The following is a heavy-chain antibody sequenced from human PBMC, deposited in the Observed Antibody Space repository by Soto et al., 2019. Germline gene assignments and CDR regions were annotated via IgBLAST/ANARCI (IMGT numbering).Heavy chain of an antibody. J-gene: IGHJ4*02. Sequence: SETLSLTCTVSGGSISSGGYYWSWIRQHPGKGLEWIGYIYYSGSTNYSPSLRSRVSISVDTSKNEFSLRLSSVTAADTAVYFCARSVAVPGAHIDYWGQGTQVTVSS. CDR1: GGSISSGGYY. D-gene: IGHD6-19*01. CDR3: ARSVAVPGAHIDY. V-gene: IGHV4-61*08. CDR2: IYYSGST.